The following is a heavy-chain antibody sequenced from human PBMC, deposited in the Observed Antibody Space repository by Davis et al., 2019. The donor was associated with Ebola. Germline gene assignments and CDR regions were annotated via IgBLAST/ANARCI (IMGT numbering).Heavy chain of an antibody. CDR3: ARDRTFDY. V-gene: IGHV1-3*01. CDR1: GGTFSSYA. Sequence: AASVKFSCKASGGTFSSYAISWVRQAPGQRLEWMGWINAGNGDTKSSQKFQGRVTITRDTSASTAYMELSSLRSEDTAVYYCARDRTFDYWGQGTLVTVSS. J-gene: IGHJ4*02. CDR2: INAGNGDT.